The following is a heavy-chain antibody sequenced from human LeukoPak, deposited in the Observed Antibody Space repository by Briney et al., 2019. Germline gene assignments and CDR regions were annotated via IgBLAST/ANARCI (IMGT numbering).Heavy chain of an antibody. CDR1: GFTFEYYT. CDR3: AKDIGWLQPFDY. D-gene: IGHD5-24*01. Sequence: AGGSLRLSCAASGFTFEYYTMHWVRPAPGKGLEGVSRISCDGGSTYYADSVKGRFTISIDNSKNSLYLQMTSLRTEDAALYYCAKDIGWLQPFDYWGQGTLVTVSS. V-gene: IGHV3-43*01. J-gene: IGHJ4*02. CDR2: ISCDGGST.